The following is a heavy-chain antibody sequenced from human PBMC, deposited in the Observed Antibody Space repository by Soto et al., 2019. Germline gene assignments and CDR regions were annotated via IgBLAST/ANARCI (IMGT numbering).Heavy chain of an antibody. V-gene: IGHV4-59*01. CDR3: ARGLTPWWELVPGGMDV. Sequence: GYPSETLSLTCTVSGGSISSYYWSWIRQPPGKGLEWIGYIYYSGSTNYTPSLKSRVTLSVDTSKNQFSLKLSSVTAADTAVYYCARGLTPWWELVPGGMDVWGQGTTVTVSS. D-gene: IGHD2-15*01. CDR1: GGSISSYY. CDR2: IYYSGST. J-gene: IGHJ6*02.